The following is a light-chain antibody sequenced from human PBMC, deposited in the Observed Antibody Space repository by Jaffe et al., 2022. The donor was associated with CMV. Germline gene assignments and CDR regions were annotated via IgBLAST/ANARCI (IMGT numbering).Light chain of an antibody. CDR3: QQYDTTPLT. CDR2: GAT. Sequence: EIVLTQSPGTLSLSPGERATLSCRASQSVSSNYLAWYQRKPGQAPRLLIHGATSRATGVPDRFSGSGSGTDFTLTISIVGPEDFAVYFCQQYDTTPLTFGQGTRLEIK. CDR1: QSVSSNY. V-gene: IGKV3-20*01. J-gene: IGKJ5*01.